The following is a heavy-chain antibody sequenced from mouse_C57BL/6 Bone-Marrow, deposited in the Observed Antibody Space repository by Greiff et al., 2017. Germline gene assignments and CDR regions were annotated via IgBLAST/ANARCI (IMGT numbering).Heavy chain of an antibody. CDR3: VKGLHVHAMDD. CDR1: GYTFTDYY. V-gene: IGHV1-26*01. CDR2: INPNNGGT. J-gene: IGHJ4*01. Sequence: EVQLQQSGPELVKPGASVKISCKASGYTFTDYYMNWVKQSHGKSLEWIGDINPNNGGTSYNQKFKGKATLTVDKSSSTAYLPLRSLPSEDSADYYCVKGLHVHAMDDWGQGTSVTVSS. D-gene: IGHD2-2*01.